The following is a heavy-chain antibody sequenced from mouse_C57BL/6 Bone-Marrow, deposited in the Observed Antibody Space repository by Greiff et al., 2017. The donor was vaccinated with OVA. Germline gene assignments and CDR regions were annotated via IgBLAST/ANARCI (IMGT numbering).Heavy chain of an antibody. Sequence: EVQLVESGAGLVKPGGSLKLSCAASGFTFSSYAMSWVRQTPEKRLEWVATISDGGSYTYSPDNVKGRFTFSRDNAKNDLYLQLSHLKSEDAAMYDCARALWLLGFDYWGQGTTLTVSS. CDR3: ARALWLLGFDY. D-gene: IGHD2-2*01. V-gene: IGHV5-4*01. CDR2: ISDGGSYT. CDR1: GFTFSSYA. J-gene: IGHJ2*01.